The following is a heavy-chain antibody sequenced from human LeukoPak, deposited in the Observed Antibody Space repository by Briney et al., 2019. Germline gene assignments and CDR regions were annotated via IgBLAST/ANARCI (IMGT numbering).Heavy chain of an antibody. J-gene: IGHJ4*02. CDR2: IYYSGTT. CDR1: GGSISSYY. Sequence: SETLSLTCTVSGGSISSYYWSWIRQPPGKGLEWIGYIYYSGTTNYNPSLKSRVTISVDTSKNQFSLKLSSVTAADTAVYYCARDSTYSFDYWGQGTLVTVSS. CDR3: ARDSTYSFDY. V-gene: IGHV4-59*12.